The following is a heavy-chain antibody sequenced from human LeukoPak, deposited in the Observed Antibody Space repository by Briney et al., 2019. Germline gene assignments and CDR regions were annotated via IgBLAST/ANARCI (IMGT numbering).Heavy chain of an antibody. V-gene: IGHV1-2*02. CDR3: AKDPFDQMLPENWFDP. CDR1: GYTFTGHY. D-gene: IGHD2-2*01. CDR2: MNPNSGDT. Sequence: ASVKVSCKASGYTFTGHYMHWVRQAPGQGLEWVGWMNPNSGDTNYARSFQGRVTMTRDTSISTAYMELSRLRFDDTAVYYCAKDPFDQMLPENWFDPWGQGTLVTVSS. J-gene: IGHJ5*02.